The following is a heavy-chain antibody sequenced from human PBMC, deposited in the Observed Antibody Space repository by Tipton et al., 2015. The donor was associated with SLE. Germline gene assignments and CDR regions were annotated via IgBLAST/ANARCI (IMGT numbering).Heavy chain of an antibody. Sequence: SLRLSCAASGFTFSSYAMSWVRQAPGKGLEWVSAISGSGGSTYYADSVKGRFTISRDNSKNTLYLQMNSLRAEDTALYYCARDLHCSSTSCYGGAFDIWGQGTMVTVSS. V-gene: IGHV3-23*01. CDR1: GFTFSSYA. D-gene: IGHD2-2*01. CDR3: ARDLHCSSTSCYGGAFDI. CDR2: ISGSGGST. J-gene: IGHJ3*02.